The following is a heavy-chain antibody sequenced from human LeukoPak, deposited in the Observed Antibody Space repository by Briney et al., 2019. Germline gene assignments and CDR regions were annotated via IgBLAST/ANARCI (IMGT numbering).Heavy chain of an antibody. Sequence: GGSLRLSCAASGFTFSRYEMNWVRQAPGKGLEWVSYISRSGSIIYYADSVKGRFTISRDNAKNSLYLQMNSLRAEDTAVYYCARDRVYDSSGYYSEPFDYWGQGTLVTVSS. CDR1: GFTFSRYE. CDR3: ARDRVYDSSGYYSEPFDY. CDR2: ISRSGSII. J-gene: IGHJ4*02. D-gene: IGHD3-22*01. V-gene: IGHV3-48*03.